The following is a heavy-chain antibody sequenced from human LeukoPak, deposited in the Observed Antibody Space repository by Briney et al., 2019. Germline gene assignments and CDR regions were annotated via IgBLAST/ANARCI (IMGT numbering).Heavy chain of an antibody. D-gene: IGHD3-9*01. CDR1: DGSISSYY. V-gene: IGHV4-4*07. Sequence: SETLSLTCTVSDGSISSYYWSWIRQPAGKGLEWIGRIYTSGSTNYNPSLKSRVTMSVDTSKNQFSLKLSSVTAADTAVYYCAREAVDYDILTGYYWNWFDPWGQGTLVTVSS. CDR3: AREAVDYDILTGYYWNWFDP. J-gene: IGHJ5*02. CDR2: IYTSGST.